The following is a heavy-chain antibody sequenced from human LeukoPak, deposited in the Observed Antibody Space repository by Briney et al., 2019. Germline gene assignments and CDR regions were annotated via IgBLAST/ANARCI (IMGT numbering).Heavy chain of an antibody. V-gene: IGHV4-59*11. J-gene: IGHJ4*02. D-gene: IGHD2-15*01. Sequence: KPGGSLRLSCAASGFTFSSHSMNWIRQPPGKGLEWIGDIYYSGSTNYNPSLKSRVTISVDTSKNQFSLKLSSVTTADTAVYYCARGYCRGGSCYRTFFDQWGQGTLVTVSS. CDR1: GFTFSSHS. CDR3: ARGYCRGGSCYRTFFDQ. CDR2: IYYSGST.